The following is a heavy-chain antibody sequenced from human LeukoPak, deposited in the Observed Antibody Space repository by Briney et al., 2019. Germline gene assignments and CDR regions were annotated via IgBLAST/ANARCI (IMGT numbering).Heavy chain of an antibody. J-gene: IGHJ3*02. CDR3: AREPYDYIWGSYRTNAFDI. Sequence: SETLSLTCTVSGGSISSSSYYWSWIRQPPGKGLEWIGEINHSGSTNYNPSLKSRVTISVDTSKNQFSLKLSSVTAADTAVYYCAREPYDYIWGSYRTNAFDIWGQGTMVTVSS. CDR1: GGSISSSSYY. CDR2: INHSGST. D-gene: IGHD3-16*02. V-gene: IGHV4-39*07.